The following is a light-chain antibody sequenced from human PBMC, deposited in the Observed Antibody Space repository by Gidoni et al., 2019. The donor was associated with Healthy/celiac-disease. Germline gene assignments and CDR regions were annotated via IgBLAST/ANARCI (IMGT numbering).Light chain of an antibody. Sequence: DIVLTQSLATLSLSPGERATHSCRASQSVSSYLAWYQQKPGQAPRLLIYDASNRATGIPDRFSGSGSGTDFTLTISSLEPEDVAVYYCQQRSNWPLTFGGXTKVEIK. J-gene: IGKJ4*01. CDR2: DAS. V-gene: IGKV3-11*01. CDR3: QQRSNWPLT. CDR1: QSVSSY.